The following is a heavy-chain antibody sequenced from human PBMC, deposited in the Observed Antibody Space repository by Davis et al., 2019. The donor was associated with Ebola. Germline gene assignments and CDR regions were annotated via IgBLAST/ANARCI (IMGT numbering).Heavy chain of an antibody. CDR1: GFPFSGYE. D-gene: IGHD6-13*01. CDR3: ARGQPAAAGADY. CDR2: INSRGTTK. V-gene: IGHV3-48*03. J-gene: IGHJ4*02. Sequence: GGSLRLSCEASGFPFSGYEMNWVRQAPGKGLEWISFINSRGTTKYYADSVKGRFTISRDNAKNSLYLQMNSLRAEDTAVYYCARGQPAAAGADYWGQGTLVTVSS.